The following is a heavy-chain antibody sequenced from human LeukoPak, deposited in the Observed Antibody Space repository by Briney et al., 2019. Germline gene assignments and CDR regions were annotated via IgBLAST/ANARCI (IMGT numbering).Heavy chain of an antibody. CDR3: ARQFYDHAGYWVFDY. D-gene: IGHD3-9*01. CDR1: GYTFTGYY. V-gene: IGHV1-2*02. J-gene: IGHJ4*02. Sequence: ASVKVSCKASGYTFTGYYMHWVRQAPGQGLEWMGWINPNSGGTNYAQKFQGRVTMTRDTSISTAYMELSRLRSDDTAVYYCARQFYDHAGYWVFDYWGQGTLVTVSS. CDR2: INPNSGGT.